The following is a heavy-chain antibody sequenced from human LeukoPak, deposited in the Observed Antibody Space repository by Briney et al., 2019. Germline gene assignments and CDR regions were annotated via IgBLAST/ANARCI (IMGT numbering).Heavy chain of an antibody. CDR2: IYHSGST. CDR1: GGSISSGGYY. Sequence: PSETLSLTCTVSGGSISSGGYYWSWIRQPPGKGLEWIGYIYHSGSTYYNPSLKSRVTISVDTSKNQFSLKLSSVTAADTAVYYCARVVHPGAFDIWGQGTMVTVSS. CDR3: ARVVHPGAFDI. V-gene: IGHV4-30-2*05. J-gene: IGHJ3*02.